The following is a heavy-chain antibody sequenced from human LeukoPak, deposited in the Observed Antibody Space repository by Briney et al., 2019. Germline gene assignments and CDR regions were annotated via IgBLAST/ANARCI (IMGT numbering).Heavy chain of an antibody. CDR2: INPNSGGT. CDR3: ARVRGGSYLGAFDI. CDR1: GGTFSSYA. Sequence: GASVKVSCKASGGTFSSYAISWVRQAPGQGLEWMGWINPNSGGTNYAQKFQGWVTMTRDTSISTAYMELSRLRSDDTAVYYCARVRGGSYLGAFDIWGQGTMVTVSS. D-gene: IGHD1-26*01. J-gene: IGHJ3*02. V-gene: IGHV1-2*04.